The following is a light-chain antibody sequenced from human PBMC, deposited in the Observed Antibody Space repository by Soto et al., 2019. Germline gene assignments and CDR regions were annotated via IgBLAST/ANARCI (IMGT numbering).Light chain of an antibody. J-gene: IGLJ1*01. CDR3: AAWDDSLNAYV. V-gene: IGLV1-44*01. CDR2: SNN. Sequence: QSPLTHPPSASETAGQRITISCSGSSSNIGSNTVNWYQQLPGTAPKLVVYSNNQRPSGVPDRFSGSKSGSSASLASSGLQSEDEADYYCAAWDDSLNAYVFGTGTKVTVL. CDR1: SSNIGSNT.